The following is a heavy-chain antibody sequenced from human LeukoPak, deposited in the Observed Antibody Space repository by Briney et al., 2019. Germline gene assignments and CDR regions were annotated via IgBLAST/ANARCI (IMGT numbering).Heavy chain of an antibody. CDR2: IWYDGSNK. Sequence: GGSLRLSCAASGFTFSSYGMHWVRQAPGKGLEWVGFIWYDGSNKYYPDPVKGGFTITRDNSKNTLYLQMNSLRAKDTAVYYCGNTQSTVVRGNDYWGQGTLVTVSS. D-gene: IGHD3-10*01. V-gene: IGHV3-30*02. CDR1: GFTFSSYG. J-gene: IGHJ4*02. CDR3: GNTQSTVVRGNDY.